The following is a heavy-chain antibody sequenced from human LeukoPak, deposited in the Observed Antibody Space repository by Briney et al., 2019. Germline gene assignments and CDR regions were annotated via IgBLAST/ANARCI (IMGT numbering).Heavy chain of an antibody. CDR2: IYYSGST. J-gene: IGHJ4*02. CDR1: GGSISSGDYY. V-gene: IGHV4-30-4*01. Sequence: SETLSLTCTVSGGSISSGDYYWSWIRQPPGKGLEWIGYIYYSGSTYYNPSLKSRVTISVDTSKNQFSLKLSSVTAADTAVYYCARRQREDHPGKGPFDYWGQGTLVTVSS. CDR3: ARRQREDHPGKGPFDY. D-gene: IGHD1-26*01.